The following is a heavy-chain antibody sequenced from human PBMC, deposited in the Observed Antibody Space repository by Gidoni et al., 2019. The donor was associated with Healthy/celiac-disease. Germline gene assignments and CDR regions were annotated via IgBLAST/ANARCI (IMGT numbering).Heavy chain of an antibody. Sequence: QVQLVQSGAEVKKPGSSVKVSCKASGGSFSSYAISWVRQAPGQGLEWMGGIIPIFGTANYAQKFQGRVTITADKSTSTAYMELSSLRSEDTAVYYCATQSDYGSGSYYKDYYYYGMDVWGQGTTVTVSS. V-gene: IGHV1-69*06. J-gene: IGHJ6*02. CDR1: GGSFSSYA. CDR3: ATQSDYGSGSYYKDYYYYGMDV. CDR2: IIPIFGTA. D-gene: IGHD3-10*01.